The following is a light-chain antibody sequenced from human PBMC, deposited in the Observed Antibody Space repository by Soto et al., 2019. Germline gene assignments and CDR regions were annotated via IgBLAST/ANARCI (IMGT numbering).Light chain of an antibody. V-gene: IGKV3-20*01. J-gene: IGKJ1*01. Sequence: EIVLTQSPATLYLSPGERATLSCRASQSVSSYLAWYQQQPGQAPRLIIYGASSRATGIPDRFSGSGSGTDFTLTISRLEPEDFAVYYCQQYGSSPPTFGQGTKVEIK. CDR1: QSVSSY. CDR3: QQYGSSPPT. CDR2: GAS.